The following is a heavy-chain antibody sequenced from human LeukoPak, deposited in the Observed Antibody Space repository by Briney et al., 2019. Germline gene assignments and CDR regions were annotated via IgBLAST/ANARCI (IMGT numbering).Heavy chain of an antibody. Sequence: GGSLRLSCAASGFIFGSYAMTWVRQDPGKGLEWVSTISGVGTFTYYADSVRGRFTISRDNSKSTLYLQMNSLRAEDTAVYYCAKLDSGDWYNWHFGIWGQGTMVTVSS. D-gene: IGHD6-19*01. J-gene: IGHJ3*02. CDR3: AKLDSGDWYNWHFGI. CDR1: GFIFGSYA. CDR2: ISGVGTFT. V-gene: IGHV3-23*01.